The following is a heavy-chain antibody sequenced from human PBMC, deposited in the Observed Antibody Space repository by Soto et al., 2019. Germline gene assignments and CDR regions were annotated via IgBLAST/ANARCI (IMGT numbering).Heavy chain of an antibody. V-gene: IGHV4-59*01. CDR2: IYYTGKT. CDR3: ERIILTGYYGLEP. J-gene: IGHJ5*02. Sequence: QVQLQASGPGLVKPSETLSLTCSVSGDSLTSYYWTWVRQPPGKGLEWIGYIYYTGKTNYHPSLKSRVTISMDLSKNQFSLELRSLTAADTAVYYCERIILTGYYGLEPWGQGTLVIVSA. CDR1: GDSLTSYY. D-gene: IGHD3-9*01.